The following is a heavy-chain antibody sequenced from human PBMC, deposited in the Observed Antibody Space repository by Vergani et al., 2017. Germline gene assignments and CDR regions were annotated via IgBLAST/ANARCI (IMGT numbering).Heavy chain of an antibody. CDR1: GFKFSDHY. CDR2: ISPGASTV. V-gene: IGHV3-11*04. Sequence: LEESGGGSVKPGGSLRLPCAASGFKFSDHYMSWIRQAPGKGLEWVSHISPGASTVSYTDSVTGPFTVSRDNDKNSLTLDMTTLRVEDTAVYYCVKNPGISTTRHYYARNVWGQGTTVTVSS. CDR3: VKNPGISTTRHYYARNV. J-gene: IGHJ6*02. D-gene: IGHD1-1*01.